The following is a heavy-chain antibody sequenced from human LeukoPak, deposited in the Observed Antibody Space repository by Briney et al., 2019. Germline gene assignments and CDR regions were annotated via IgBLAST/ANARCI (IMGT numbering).Heavy chain of an antibody. J-gene: IGHJ4*02. CDR3: ARGFFMSSTILFDY. CDR1: GGSISSYY. Sequence: SETLSLTCTVSGGSISSYYWSWIRQPPGKGLKWIGYIYYSGSTNYNPSLKSRVTISVDTSKNQFSLKLSSVTAADTAVYYCARGFFMSSTILFDYWGQGTLVTVSS. CDR2: IYYSGST. V-gene: IGHV4-59*01. D-gene: IGHD2-2*01.